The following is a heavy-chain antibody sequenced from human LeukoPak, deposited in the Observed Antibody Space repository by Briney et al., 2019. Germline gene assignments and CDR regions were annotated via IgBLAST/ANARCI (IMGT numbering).Heavy chain of an antibody. V-gene: IGHV3-48*03. CDR3: ARGRGSSG. D-gene: IGHD6-19*01. Sequence: PGGSLRLSCAASGFTFSSYEMNWVRQAPGKGLEWVSYISSGGYTMYYADSVKGRFTISRDNAKNSLSLQMSSLRAEDTAVYYCARGRGSSGWGEGTQVTVSS. CDR2: ISSGGYTM. J-gene: IGHJ4*02. CDR1: GFTFSSYE.